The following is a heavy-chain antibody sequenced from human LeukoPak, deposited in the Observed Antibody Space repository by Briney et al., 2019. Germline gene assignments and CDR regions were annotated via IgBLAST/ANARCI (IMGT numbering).Heavy chain of an antibody. CDR2: IKDGGIT. Sequence: SETLSLTCAVYSGSLSGYYWSWIRQPPGKGLEWIGEIKDGGITNYNPSLKSRVTISSDTSKNQLSLRLTSATAADTAIYYCARGFSGVVADYWGQGSLVTVSS. V-gene: IGHV4-34*01. D-gene: IGHD3-10*01. J-gene: IGHJ4*02. CDR3: ARGFSGVVADY. CDR1: SGSLSGYY.